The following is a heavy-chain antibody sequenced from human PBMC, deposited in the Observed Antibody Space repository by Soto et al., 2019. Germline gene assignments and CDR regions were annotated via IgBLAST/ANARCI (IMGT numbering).Heavy chain of an antibody. V-gene: IGHV5-51*01. J-gene: IGHJ6*03. CDR2: IYPGDSDT. D-gene: IGHD1-1*01. Sequence: GESEKSSCKGCGYKVTSYWRGWVRQMPGKGLEWMGIIYPGDSDTRYSPSFQGQVTISADKSISTAYLQWSSLKASDTAMYYCARVNGVENSKNGGYYYYYYMDVWGKGTTVTVSS. CDR1: GYKVTSYW. CDR3: ARVNGVENSKNGGYYYYYYMDV.